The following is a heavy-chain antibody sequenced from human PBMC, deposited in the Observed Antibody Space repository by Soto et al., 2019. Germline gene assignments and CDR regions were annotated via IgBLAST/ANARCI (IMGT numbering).Heavy chain of an antibody. J-gene: IGHJ5*02. CDR2: INHSGST. CDR1: GGSFSGYY. CDR3: ARVEDIVVVPAAIGWFDP. V-gene: IGHV4-34*01. Sequence: SETLSLTCAVYGGSFSGYYWSWIRQPPGKGLEWIGEINHSGSTNYNPSLKSRVTISVDTSKNQFSLKLSSVTAADTAVYYCARVEDIVVVPAAIGWFDPWGQGTLVT. D-gene: IGHD2-2*01.